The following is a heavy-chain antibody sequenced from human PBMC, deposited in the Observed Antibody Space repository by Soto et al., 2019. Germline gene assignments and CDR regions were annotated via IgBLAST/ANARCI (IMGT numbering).Heavy chain of an antibody. V-gene: IGHV4-4*08. CDR3: ARLHGYCISSSCHGHYAMDV. D-gene: IGHD2-2*01. CDR2: MYNTGTT. Sequence: PSETLSLTCTVSGGSISGYYWSWIRQPPGKGLEWIGYMYNTGTTYYNPSLNSRVTVSVDTSKNQFSLKVTSVTAADTAVYYCARLHGYCISSSCHGHYAMDVWGQGTTVTVSS. J-gene: IGHJ6*02. CDR1: GGSISGYY.